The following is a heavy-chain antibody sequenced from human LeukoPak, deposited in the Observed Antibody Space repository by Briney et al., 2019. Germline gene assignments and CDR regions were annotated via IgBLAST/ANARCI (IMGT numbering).Heavy chain of an antibody. J-gene: IGHJ4*01. CDR2: IKSEGGGGTT. CDR3: RWEHSMYSGRVD. Sequence: GGSLRLSCAASGFPFSPAWMSWVRQAPGKGLEWVGRIKSEGGGGTTDYAAPVKGRFTVSRDDSRNTVYLEMNSLKIGDTAVYYCRWEHSMYSGRVDWGRGTAVTVSS. CDR1: GFPFSPAW. D-gene: IGHD1/OR15-1a*01. V-gene: IGHV3-15*01.